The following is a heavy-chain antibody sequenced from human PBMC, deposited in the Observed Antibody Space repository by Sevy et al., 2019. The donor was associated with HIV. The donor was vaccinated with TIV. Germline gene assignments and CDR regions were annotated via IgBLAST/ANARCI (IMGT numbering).Heavy chain of an antibody. CDR1: GFSLSTSGVG. Sequence: SGPTLVNPTQTLTLTCTFSGFSLSTSGVGVGWIRQPPGKALEWLALIYWDDDKRYSTSLKSRLTITKETSKNQVVLTMTKMDTVDTATYYCAHSIYSDYDFWSGYIDNWFDPWGQGTLVTVSS. CDR3: AHSIYSDYDFWSGYIDNWFDP. J-gene: IGHJ5*02. CDR2: IYWDDDK. D-gene: IGHD3-3*01. V-gene: IGHV2-5*02.